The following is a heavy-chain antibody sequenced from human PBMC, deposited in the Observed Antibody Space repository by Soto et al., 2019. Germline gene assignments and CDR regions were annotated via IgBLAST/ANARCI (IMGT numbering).Heavy chain of an antibody. D-gene: IGHD6-13*01. CDR3: AKDAQELVPSPWFDP. CDR2: ITGSGGST. V-gene: IGHV3-23*01. CDR1: GVTLRNYA. J-gene: IGHJ5*02. Sequence: PGGSLRLSCAASGVTLRNYAMSWVRRAPGGGLEWVSSITGSGGSTYYADSVKGRFTIARDNSKNTLYLQMSSLRAEDTALYYCAKDAQELVPSPWFDPWGQGTLVTVSS.